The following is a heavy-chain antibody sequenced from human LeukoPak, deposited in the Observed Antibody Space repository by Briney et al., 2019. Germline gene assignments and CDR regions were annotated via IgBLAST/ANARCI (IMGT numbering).Heavy chain of an antibody. CDR1: GFTFSSYW. J-gene: IGHJ6*02. V-gene: IGHV3-48*01. CDR2: ISSSGSTI. Sequence: GGSLRLSCAASGFTFSSYWMNWVRQAPGKGLEWVSYISSSGSTIYYADSVKGRFTISRDNAKNSLYLQMNSLRAEDTAVYYCARVGYCSSTSCFYYYYYGMDVWGQGTTVTVSS. D-gene: IGHD2-2*01. CDR3: ARVGYCSSTSCFYYYYYGMDV.